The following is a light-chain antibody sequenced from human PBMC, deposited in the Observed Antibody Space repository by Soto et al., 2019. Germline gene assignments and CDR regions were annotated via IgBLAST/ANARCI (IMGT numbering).Light chain of an antibody. CDR3: QQGSNWPPGLT. J-gene: IGKJ4*01. CDR2: DAS. Sequence: DIVLTQSPATLSLSPGERATLSCRASQSVSSYLAWYQQKPGQAPRLLIYDASIRATGIPARFSGSGSGTDFTLTISSIEPEDFAVYSCQQGSNWPPGLTFGGGTKVEIK. V-gene: IGKV3-11*01. CDR1: QSVSSY.